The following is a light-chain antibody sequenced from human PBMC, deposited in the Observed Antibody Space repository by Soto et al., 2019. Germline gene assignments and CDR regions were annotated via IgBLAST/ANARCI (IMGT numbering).Light chain of an antibody. V-gene: IGLV2-23*02. J-gene: IGLJ1*01. CDR1: SGDVGGYNF. Sequence: QSVLTQPASVSGSPGQSITISCTGTSGDVGGYNFVSWYQQYPGKAPKLMIYDVSNRPSGVSNRFSGSKSGNTASLTISGLQAEDEADYYCCSYAGITTYYVFGTGTKVTVL. CDR2: DVS. CDR3: CSYAGITTYYV.